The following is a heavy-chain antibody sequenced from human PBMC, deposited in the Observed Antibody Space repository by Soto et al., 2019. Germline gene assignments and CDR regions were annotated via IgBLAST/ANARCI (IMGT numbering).Heavy chain of an antibody. Sequence: SVKVSCKASGGTFSSYVISWVRQAPGQGLEWMGGIIPILGTANYAQEFQGRVTITADESTSTAYMELSSLRSEDTAIYYCARGVAATRWAPDYWGQGTLVTVSS. CDR3: ARGVAATRWAPDY. D-gene: IGHD5-12*01. J-gene: IGHJ4*02. CDR1: GGTFSSYV. V-gene: IGHV1-69*13. CDR2: IIPILGTA.